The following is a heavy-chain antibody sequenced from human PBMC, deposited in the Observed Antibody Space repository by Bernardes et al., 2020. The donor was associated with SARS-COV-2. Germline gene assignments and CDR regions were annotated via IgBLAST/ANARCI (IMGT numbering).Heavy chain of an antibody. Sequence: GGSLRLSCAASGFTFSSYAMSWVRQAPGKGLEWVSAISGSGGSTYYADSVKGRFTISRDNSKNTLYLQMNSLRAEDTAVYYCAKCLDYDYIWGSYRSPFDYWGQGTLVTVFS. V-gene: IGHV3-23*01. CDR2: ISGSGGST. CDR3: AKCLDYDYIWGSYRSPFDY. D-gene: IGHD3-16*02. J-gene: IGHJ4*02. CDR1: GFTFSSYA.